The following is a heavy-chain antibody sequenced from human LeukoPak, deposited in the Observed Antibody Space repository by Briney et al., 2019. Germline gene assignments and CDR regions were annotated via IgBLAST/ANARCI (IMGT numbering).Heavy chain of an antibody. CDR3: ARALIPPSHYYDSSGYGLFDY. J-gene: IGHJ4*02. Sequence: SVKVSCKASGGTFSSYAISWVRQAPGQGLAWMGRIIPILGIANYAQKFQGRVTITADKSTSTAYMELSSLRSEATAVSYCARALIPPSHYYDSSGYGLFDYWGQGTLVTVSS. CDR2: IIPILGIA. V-gene: IGHV1-69*04. CDR1: GGTFSSYA. D-gene: IGHD3-22*01.